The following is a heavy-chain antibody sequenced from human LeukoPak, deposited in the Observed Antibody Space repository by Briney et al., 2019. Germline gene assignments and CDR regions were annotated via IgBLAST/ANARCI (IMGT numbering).Heavy chain of an antibody. V-gene: IGHV3-23*01. J-gene: IGHJ4*02. Sequence: GGSLRLSCAASGFTFSSYEMNWVRQAPGKGLEWVSAISGSGGSTYYADSVKGRFTISRDNSKNTLYLQMNSLRAEDTAVYYCAKDRMGIAESFDYWGQGTLVTVSS. CDR2: ISGSGGST. CDR1: GFTFSSYE. CDR3: AKDRMGIAESFDY. D-gene: IGHD6-13*01.